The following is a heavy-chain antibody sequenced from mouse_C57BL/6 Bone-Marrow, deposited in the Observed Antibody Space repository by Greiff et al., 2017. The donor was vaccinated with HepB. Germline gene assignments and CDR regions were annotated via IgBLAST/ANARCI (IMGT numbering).Heavy chain of an antibody. Sequence: EVQVVESGPGLVKPSQSLSLTCSVTGYSITSGYYWNWIRQFPGNKLEWMGYISYDGSNNYNPSLKNRISITRDTSKNQFFLKLNSVTTEDTATYYCARGHYDYDRGYFDVWGTGTTVTVSS. CDR2: ISYDGSN. CDR1: GYSITSGYY. CDR3: ARGHYDYDRGYFDV. J-gene: IGHJ1*03. D-gene: IGHD2-4*01. V-gene: IGHV3-6*01.